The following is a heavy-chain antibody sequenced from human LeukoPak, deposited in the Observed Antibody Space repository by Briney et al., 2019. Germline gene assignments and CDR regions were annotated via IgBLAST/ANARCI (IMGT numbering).Heavy chain of an antibody. CDR1: GGSISSSSYY. J-gene: IGHJ5*02. CDR3: ARQGGYGGPLNWFDP. Sequence: SETLSLTCTVSGGSISSSSYYWGWIRQPPGKGLEWIGYIYYSGSTNYNPSLKSRVTISVDTSKNQFSLRLSSVTAADTAVYYCARQGGYGGPLNWFDPWGQGTLVTVSS. D-gene: IGHD4-23*01. CDR2: IYYSGST. V-gene: IGHV4-61*05.